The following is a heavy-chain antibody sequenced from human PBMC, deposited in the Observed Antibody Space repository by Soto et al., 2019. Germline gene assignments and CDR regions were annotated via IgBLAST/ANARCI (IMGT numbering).Heavy chain of an antibody. D-gene: IGHD2-15*01. Sequence: GGSLRLSWAAAGFTFSNYWMRWVRQAPGKGLVWVSRINSGGSSTSYADSVKGRFTVSRDNARNTLYLQMNSLRPEDTAVYYYSRAYCSGGSCYSGDAFDIWGQGTIVPVSS. V-gene: IGHV3-74*01. CDR1: GFTFSNYW. CDR3: SRAYCSGGSCYSGDAFDI. J-gene: IGHJ3*02. CDR2: INSGGSST.